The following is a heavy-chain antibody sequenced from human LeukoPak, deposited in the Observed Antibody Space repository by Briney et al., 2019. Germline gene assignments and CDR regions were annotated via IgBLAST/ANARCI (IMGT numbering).Heavy chain of an antibody. Sequence: PSETLSLTCTVSGGSISSYYWSWIRQPPGKGLEWIGYIYYSGSTNYNPSLKSRATISVDTSKNQFSLKLSSVTAADTAVYYCAREVGYCTNGVCQTPYFDYWGQGTLVTVSS. CDR3: AREVGYCTNGVCQTPYFDY. CDR2: IYYSGST. V-gene: IGHV4-59*08. D-gene: IGHD2-8*01. J-gene: IGHJ4*02. CDR1: GGSISSYY.